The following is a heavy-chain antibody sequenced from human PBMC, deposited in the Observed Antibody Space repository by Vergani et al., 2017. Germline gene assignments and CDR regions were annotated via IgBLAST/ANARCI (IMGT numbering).Heavy chain of an antibody. V-gene: IGHV3-20*04. D-gene: IGHD3-22*01. Sequence: EVQLVESGGGVVRPGGSLRLSCAASGFTFDDYGMSWVRQAPGKGLEWVSGINWTGGSTGYADSVKGRFTISRDNAKNSLYLQMNSLRAEDTALYYCARDLRKGVRRYYYDSSGYYDWGQGTLVTVSS. CDR3: ARDLRKGVRRYYYDSSGYYD. CDR2: INWTGGST. J-gene: IGHJ4*02. CDR1: GFTFDDYG.